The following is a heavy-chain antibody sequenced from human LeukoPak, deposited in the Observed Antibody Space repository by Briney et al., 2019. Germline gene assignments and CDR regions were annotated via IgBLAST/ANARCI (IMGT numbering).Heavy chain of an antibody. J-gene: IGHJ4*02. CDR2: ISSSSSTI. V-gene: IGHV3-48*04. CDR1: GFTFSSYS. Sequence: PGGSLRLSCAASGFTFSSYSMNWVRQAPGKGLEWVSYISSSSSTIYYADSVKGRFTISRDNAKNSLYLQMNSLRAEDTAVYYCARDSLISGNYLGLDYWGQGTLVTVST. CDR3: ARDSLISGNYLGLDY. D-gene: IGHD1-26*01.